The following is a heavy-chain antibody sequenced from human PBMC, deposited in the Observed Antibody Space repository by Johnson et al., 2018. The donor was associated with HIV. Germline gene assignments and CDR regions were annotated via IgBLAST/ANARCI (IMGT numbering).Heavy chain of an antibody. CDR2: ISYDGSNK. V-gene: IGHV3-30-3*01. D-gene: IGHD1-14*01. Sequence: QVLLVESGGGVVQPGRSLRLSCAASGFTFSSYAMHWVRQAPGKGLEWVAVISYDGSNKYYADSVKGRFTISRDNAKNTLYLQLNGLRAEDTAVYYCARAGKTVTFDIWGQGTMVTVSS. J-gene: IGHJ3*02. CDR1: GFTFSSYA. CDR3: ARAGKTVTFDI.